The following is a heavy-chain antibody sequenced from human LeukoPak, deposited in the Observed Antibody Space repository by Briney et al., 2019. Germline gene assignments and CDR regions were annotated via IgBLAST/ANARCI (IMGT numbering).Heavy chain of an antibody. CDR2: ISYDGGKT. CDR1: GFIFGGYA. V-gene: IGHV3-30-3*01. J-gene: IGHJ4*02. D-gene: IGHD3-3*01. Sequence: PGGSLRLSCAASGFIFGGYAMHWVRQAPGKGLQWLAVISYDGGKTYYADSVEGRFTISRDNSKSTVYLEINSLRSEGTAIYYCARGFNDFWSGSQLEYWGQGTLVTVSS. CDR3: ARGFNDFWSGSQLEY.